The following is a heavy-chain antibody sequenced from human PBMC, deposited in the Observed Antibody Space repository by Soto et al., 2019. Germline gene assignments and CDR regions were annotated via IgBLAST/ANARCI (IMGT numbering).Heavy chain of an antibody. V-gene: IGHV1-3*01. CDR3: ARAISGYVT. Sequence: QVQLVQSGAEMKKPGASAKLSCKTSGINYNTYAIHWVRQAPGQGLEWMGWINAGNGDTRYSQNFQGRVTLTRDTSASTVYMDLDSLKSEDTGVYYCARAISGYVTWGQGTLVTVSS. CDR1: GINYNTYA. CDR2: INAGNGDT. J-gene: IGHJ4*02. D-gene: IGHD5-12*01.